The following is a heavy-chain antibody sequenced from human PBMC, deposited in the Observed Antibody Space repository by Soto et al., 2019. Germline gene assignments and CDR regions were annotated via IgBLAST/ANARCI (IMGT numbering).Heavy chain of an antibody. D-gene: IGHD3-22*01. V-gene: IGHV1-8*01. CDR3: ARGGGPLYYYDSSGPFDY. J-gene: IGHJ4*02. CDR2: MNPNSGNT. CDR1: GYTFTSYD. Sequence: ASVKVSCKASGYTFTSYDINWVRQATGRGLEWMGWMNPNSGNTGYAQKFQGRVTMTRNTSISTAYMELSSLRSEDTAVYYCARGGGPLYYYDSSGPFDYWGQGTLVTVSS.